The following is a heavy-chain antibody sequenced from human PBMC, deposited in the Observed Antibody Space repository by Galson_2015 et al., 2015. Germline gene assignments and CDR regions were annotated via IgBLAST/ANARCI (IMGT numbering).Heavy chain of an antibody. CDR3: ARDQGYCSSTTCQSELDP. V-gene: IGHV3-33*01. CDR2: IWYDGSNK. CDR1: GLTFRNYG. J-gene: IGHJ5*02. Sequence: SLRLSCAASGLTFRNYGMHWVRQAPGKGLEWVAVIWYDGSNKYYADSVKGRFTISRDNSKNTLYLEMNSLRAEDTAVYYCARDQGYCSSTTCQSELDPWGQGTLVTVSS. D-gene: IGHD2-2*01.